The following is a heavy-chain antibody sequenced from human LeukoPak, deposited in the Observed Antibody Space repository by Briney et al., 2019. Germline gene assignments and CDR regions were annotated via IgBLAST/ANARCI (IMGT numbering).Heavy chain of an antibody. V-gene: IGHV4-59*01. D-gene: IGHD6-6*01. CDR2: IYYSGST. Sequence: SETLSLTCTVSGDSISSYYWSWIRQPPGKGLEWIGYIYYSGSTNYNPSLKSRVTISVDTSKNQFSLKLSSVTAADTAVYYCARGVYSSSPTNYYYYMDVWGKGTTVTVSS. CDR1: GDSISSYY. J-gene: IGHJ6*03. CDR3: ARGVYSSSPTNYYYYMDV.